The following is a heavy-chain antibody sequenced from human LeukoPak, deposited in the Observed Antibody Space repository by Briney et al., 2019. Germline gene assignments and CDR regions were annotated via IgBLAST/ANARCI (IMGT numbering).Heavy chain of an antibody. J-gene: IGHJ4*02. CDR1: GGSISSGGYY. CDR2: IYYSGST. V-gene: IGHV4-61*08. D-gene: IGHD2-21*02. Sequence: SQTLSLTCTVSGGSISSGGYYWSWIRQHPGKGLEWIGYIYYSGSTNYNPSLKSRVTISVDTSKNQFSLKLSSVTAADTAVYYCARAVRGVVTAKSESYYFDYWGQGTLVTVSS. CDR3: ARAVRGVVTAKSESYYFDY.